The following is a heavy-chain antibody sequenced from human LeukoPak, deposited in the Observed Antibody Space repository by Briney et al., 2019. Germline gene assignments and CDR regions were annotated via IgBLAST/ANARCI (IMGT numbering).Heavy chain of an antibody. CDR3: AKEGSGYDWGRDFDY. J-gene: IGHJ4*02. V-gene: IGHV3-30*02. Sequence: GGSLRLSCAASGFTFSSYGMHWVRQAPGKGLEWVAFIRYDGSNKYYADSVKGRFTISRDNSKNTLYLQMNSLRAEDTAVYYCAKEGSGYDWGRDFDYWGQGTLVTVSS. CDR1: GFTFSSYG. D-gene: IGHD5-12*01. CDR2: IRYDGSNK.